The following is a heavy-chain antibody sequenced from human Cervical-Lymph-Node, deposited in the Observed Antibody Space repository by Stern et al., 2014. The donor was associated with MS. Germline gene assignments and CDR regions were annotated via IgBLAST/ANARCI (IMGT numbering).Heavy chain of an antibody. V-gene: IGHV5-51*03. CDR2: IYPGDSDT. J-gene: IGHJ3*02. CDR1: GYSFTTYW. Sequence: VQLVESGAEVKKPGESLKISCKGSGYSFTTYWIGWVRQMPGKGLEWMGIIYPGDSDTKYSPSFQGQITISADKSISTAYLQWSSLKASDTAMYYCARYYYDSSGYLDAFDIWGQGTMVTVSS. CDR3: ARYYYDSSGYLDAFDI. D-gene: IGHD3-22*01.